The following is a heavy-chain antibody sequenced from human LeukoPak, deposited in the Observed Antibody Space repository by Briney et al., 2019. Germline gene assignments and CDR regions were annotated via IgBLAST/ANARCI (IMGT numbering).Heavy chain of an antibody. D-gene: IGHD2-15*01. V-gene: IGHV4-39*01. CDR1: GGSISSSSYY. CDR2: IYYSGST. Sequence: SETLSLTCTVSGGSISSSSYYWGWIRQPPGKGLEWIGSIYYSGSTYYNPSLNSRVTISVDTSKNQFSLKLRSVTAADTDVYYCERYNIGVGKYYYYYGMDVWGQGTTVTVSS. J-gene: IGHJ6*02. CDR3: ERYNIGVGKYYYYYGMDV.